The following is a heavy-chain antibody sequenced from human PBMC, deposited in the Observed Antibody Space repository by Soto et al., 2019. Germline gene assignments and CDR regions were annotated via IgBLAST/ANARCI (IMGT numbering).Heavy chain of an antibody. D-gene: IGHD6-6*01. CDR3: ARLEYRSSSFRV. J-gene: IGHJ6*04. CDR2: IYYSGST. CDR1: GGSISSSSYY. Sequence: PSETLSLTCTVSGGSISSSSYYWGWIRQPPGKGLEWIGCIYYSGSTYHNPSLRSRVTISVDTSKNQFSLRLSSVTAADTAVYYCARLEYRSSSFRVWGKGTTVTVSS. V-gene: IGHV4-39*01.